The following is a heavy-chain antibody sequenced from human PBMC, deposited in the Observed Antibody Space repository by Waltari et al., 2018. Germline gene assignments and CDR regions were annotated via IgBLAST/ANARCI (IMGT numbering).Heavy chain of an antibody. V-gene: IGHV3-7*01. CDR3: ARDPGMATIYFDY. CDR1: GFTFSSYW. CDR2: IKQDGSEK. Sequence: EVQLVESGGGLVQPGGSLRLSCAASGFTFSSYWMSWVRQAPGKGLEWVANIKQDGSEKYEVDSVKGRFTISRDNAKNSLYLQMNSLRAEDTAVYYCARDPGMATIYFDYWGQGTLVTVSS. D-gene: IGHD5-12*01. J-gene: IGHJ4*02.